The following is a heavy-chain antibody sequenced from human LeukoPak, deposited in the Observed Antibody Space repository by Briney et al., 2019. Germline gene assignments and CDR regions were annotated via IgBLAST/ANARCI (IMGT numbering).Heavy chain of an antibody. CDR2: IYYSGST. Sequence: PSETLSLTCTVSGGSISSYYWSWIRQPPAKGLEWIGYIYYSGSTNYNPSLKSRVTISVDTSKNQFSLKLSSVTAADTAVYYCARLRPGIAVATFDYWGQGTLVTVSS. J-gene: IGHJ4*02. CDR3: ARLRPGIAVATFDY. V-gene: IGHV4-59*01. CDR1: GGSISSYY. D-gene: IGHD6-19*01.